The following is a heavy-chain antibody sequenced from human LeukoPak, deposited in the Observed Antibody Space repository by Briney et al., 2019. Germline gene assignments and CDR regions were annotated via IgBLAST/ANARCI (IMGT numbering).Heavy chain of an antibody. V-gene: IGHV3-30-3*01. CDR2: ISYDGSNK. CDR3: ARELPDFYYYYMDV. D-gene: IGHD3/OR15-3a*01. J-gene: IGHJ6*03. Sequence: GGSLRLSCAASGFTFSSYAMHWVRQAPGKGLEWVAVISYDGSNKYYADSVKGRFTISRDNSKNTLYLQMNSLRAEDTAVYYCARELPDFYYYYMDVWGKGTTVTVSS. CDR1: GFTFSSYA.